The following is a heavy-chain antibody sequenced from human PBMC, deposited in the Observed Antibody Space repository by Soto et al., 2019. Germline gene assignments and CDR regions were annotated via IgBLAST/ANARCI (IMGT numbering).Heavy chain of an antibody. CDR1: GFTFSSYA. Sequence: PGGSLRLSCAASGFTFSSYAMSWVRQAPGKGLEWVSVISYGGGNKYYADSVKGRFTISRDNSKNTLYLQMNSLRAEDTAVYYCAKDFLSRQYCSGGSCYFFDYWGQGTLVTVSS. CDR3: AKDFLSRQYCSGGSCYFFDY. V-gene: IGHV3-30*18. D-gene: IGHD2-15*01. CDR2: ISYGGGNK. J-gene: IGHJ4*02.